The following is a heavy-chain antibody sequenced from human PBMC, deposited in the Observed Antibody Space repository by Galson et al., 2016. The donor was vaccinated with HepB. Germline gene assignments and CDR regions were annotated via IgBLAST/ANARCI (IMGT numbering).Heavy chain of an antibody. CDR2: LSDGGERT. Sequence: SLRLSCAASGFTFSSYVVTWVRQAPGKGLEWVAALSDGGERTDYADSVKGRFIISRDNSKNTVHLQMNSLRVEDTAAYYCTRRTRGSPDYWGQGTLVTVSS. CDR3: TRRTRGSPDY. CDR1: GFTFSSYV. V-gene: IGHV3-23*01. J-gene: IGHJ4*02. D-gene: IGHD3-16*01.